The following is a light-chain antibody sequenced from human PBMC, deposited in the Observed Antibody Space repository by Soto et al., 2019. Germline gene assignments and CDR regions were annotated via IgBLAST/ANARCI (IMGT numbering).Light chain of an antibody. Sequence: ETVLTQSPGTVSLSPGERATLSCRTSQSVNSNYLAWYQQKPGQAPRLLIYGVFNRATGIPDRFSGSGSGTDFTLTISGLEPEDSAVYYCQHYDGSPRTCGQGTKLEIK. CDR1: QSVNSNY. J-gene: IGKJ2*01. V-gene: IGKV3-20*01. CDR3: QHYDGSPRT. CDR2: GVF.